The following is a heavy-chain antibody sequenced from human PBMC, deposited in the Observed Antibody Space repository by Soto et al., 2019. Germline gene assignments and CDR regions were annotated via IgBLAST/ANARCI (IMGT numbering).Heavy chain of an antibody. Sequence: SETLSLTCAVYGGSFSGYYWSWIRQPPGKGLEWIGEINHSGSTNYNPSLKSRVTISVDTSKNQFSMKLSSVTAADTAVYYCAREGYDFWSGPLNWFDPWGQGTLVTVSS. J-gene: IGHJ5*02. CDR1: GGSFSGYY. V-gene: IGHV4-34*01. D-gene: IGHD3-3*01. CDR3: AREGYDFWSGPLNWFDP. CDR2: INHSGST.